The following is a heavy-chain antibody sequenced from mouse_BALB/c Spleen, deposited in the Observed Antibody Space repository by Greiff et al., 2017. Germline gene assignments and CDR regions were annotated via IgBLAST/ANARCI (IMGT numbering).Heavy chain of an antibody. V-gene: IGHV7-3*02. J-gene: IGHJ2*01. CDR1: GFTFTDYY. CDR3: ARDALDY. Sequence: EVHLVESGGGLVQPGGSLRLSCATSGFTFTDYYMSWVRQPPGKALEWLGFIRNKANGYTTEYSASVKGRFTISRDNSQSILYLQMNTLRAEDSATYYCARDALDYWGQGTTLTVSS. CDR2: IRNKANGYTT.